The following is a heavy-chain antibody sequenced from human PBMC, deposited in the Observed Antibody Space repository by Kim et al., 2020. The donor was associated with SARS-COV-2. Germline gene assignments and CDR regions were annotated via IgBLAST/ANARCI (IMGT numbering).Heavy chain of an antibody. CDR3: ASGYCTNGVCYIGYYYYGMDV. Sequence: SVKVSCKASGGTFSSYAISWVRQAPGQGLEWMGRIIPILGIANYAQKFQGRVTITADKSTSTAYMELSSLRSEDTAVYYCASGYCTNGVCYIGYYYYGMDVWGQGTTVTVSS. CDR1: GGTFSSYA. J-gene: IGHJ6*02. V-gene: IGHV1-69*04. CDR2: IIPILGIA. D-gene: IGHD2-8*01.